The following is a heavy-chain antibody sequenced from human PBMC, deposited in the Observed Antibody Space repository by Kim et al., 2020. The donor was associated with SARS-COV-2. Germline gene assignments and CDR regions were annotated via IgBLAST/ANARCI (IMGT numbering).Heavy chain of an antibody. CDR3: ARDLRYGTGGHCAKDL. Sequence: GGSLRLSCAASGFTFSSYWMHWVRQAPGKGLVWVSRISSDARSTSYADSVKRRFTISRDNAKNTLYLQMNSLKVEDTAVYYCARDLRYGTGGHCAKDLWGRGTLVTVSS. CDR2: ISSDARST. J-gene: IGHJ2*01. D-gene: IGHD2-8*02. V-gene: IGHV3-74*01. CDR1: GFTFSSYW.